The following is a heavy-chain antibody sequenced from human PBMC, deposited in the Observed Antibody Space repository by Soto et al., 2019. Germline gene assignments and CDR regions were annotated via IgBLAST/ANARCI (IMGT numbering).Heavy chain of an antibody. J-gene: IGHJ6*02. V-gene: IGHV3-23*01. CDR2: ISGSGGST. CDR3: AKDPSYGSGSYYYYYYGMDV. Sequence: EVQVLESGGGLVQPGGSLRLSCAASGFTFSSYAMSCVRQAPGKGLEWVSAISGSGGSTYHADSVRGRFTISRDNSKNTLYLQMNSLRAEDTAVYYCAKDPSYGSGSYYYYYYGMDVWGQGTTVTVSS. CDR1: GFTFSSYA. D-gene: IGHD3-10*01.